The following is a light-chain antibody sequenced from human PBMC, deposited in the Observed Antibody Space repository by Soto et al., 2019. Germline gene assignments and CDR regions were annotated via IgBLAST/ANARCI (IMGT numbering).Light chain of an antibody. CDR1: QSVMSW. Sequence: IHVTQSPSTLSASVGDRVTITCRASQSVMSWLAWHQQKPGKAPKLLIYKASDLDVGVPSRFSGSGSASEFTLTINDLQPEDAATYYCQQYTAYSPWTFGPGTKVDNK. J-gene: IGKJ1*01. CDR2: KAS. V-gene: IGKV1-5*03. CDR3: QQYTAYSPWT.